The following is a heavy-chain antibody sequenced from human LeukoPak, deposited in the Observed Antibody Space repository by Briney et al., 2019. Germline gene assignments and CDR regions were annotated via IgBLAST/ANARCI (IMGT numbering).Heavy chain of an antibody. CDR1: GYTFTSYD. Sequence: GASVKVSCKASGYTFTSYDINWVRQATGQGLEWMGWMNPNSGNTGYAQKFQGRVTITRNTSISTAYMELSSLRSEDTAVYYCARGRRIAVSGFYYYYYMDVWGKGTTVTVSS. J-gene: IGHJ6*03. D-gene: IGHD6-19*01. V-gene: IGHV1-8*03. CDR2: MNPNSGNT. CDR3: ARGRRIAVSGFYYYYYMDV.